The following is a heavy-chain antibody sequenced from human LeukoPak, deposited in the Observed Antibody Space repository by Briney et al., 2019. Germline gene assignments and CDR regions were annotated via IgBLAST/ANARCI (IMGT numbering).Heavy chain of an antibody. V-gene: IGHV3-48*03. J-gene: IGHJ5*02. CDR3: ARGNYGSGFDP. D-gene: IGHD3-10*01. Sequence: GGSLRLSCAASGFTFSSYEMNWVRQAPGKGLEWVSYISSSGSTIYYADSVKGRFTISRDNAKNSLYLQMNSLRAEDTAVYYCARGNYGSGFDPWGQGTLVTVSS. CDR2: ISSSGSTI. CDR1: GFTFSSYE.